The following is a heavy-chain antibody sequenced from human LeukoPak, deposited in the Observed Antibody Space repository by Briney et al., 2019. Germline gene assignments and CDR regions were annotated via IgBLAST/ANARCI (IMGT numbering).Heavy chain of an antibody. Sequence: ASVKVSCKASGYTFTGYYMHWVRQAPGQGLEWMGWINPNSGGTNYAQKFQGRVTMTRDTSISTAYMELSRLRSDDTAVYYCARVGDTVVTSNDAFDIWGQGTMVTVSS. CDR1: GYTFTGYY. J-gene: IGHJ3*02. V-gene: IGHV1-2*02. CDR2: INPNSGGT. D-gene: IGHD4-23*01. CDR3: ARVGDTVVTSNDAFDI.